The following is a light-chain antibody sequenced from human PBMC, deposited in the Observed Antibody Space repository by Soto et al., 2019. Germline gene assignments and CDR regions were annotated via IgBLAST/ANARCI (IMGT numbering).Light chain of an antibody. Sequence: DIHMTQSPFTLPSSVGNRVPITCRASQSISNWLAWYQQKPGKAPKLLIFDASSLESGVPSRFSGRGSGTEFTLTISSLQPDDFATYYCQQYNSYPLTFGGGTKVDIK. V-gene: IGKV1-5*01. CDR1: QSISNW. CDR2: DAS. J-gene: IGKJ4*01. CDR3: QQYNSYPLT.